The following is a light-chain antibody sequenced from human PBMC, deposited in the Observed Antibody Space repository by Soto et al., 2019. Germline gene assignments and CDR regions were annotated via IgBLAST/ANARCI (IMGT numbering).Light chain of an antibody. Sequence: QSVLTQPPSVSAAPGQKVTISCSGSSSNIGNNYVSRYQQLPGTAPKLLIYDNNKRPSGIPDRFSGSKSGTSATLGITGLQTGDEADYYCGTWDSSLSAPVVFGGGTKLTVL. CDR1: SSNIGNNY. V-gene: IGLV1-51*01. CDR3: GTWDSSLSAPVV. J-gene: IGLJ2*01. CDR2: DNN.